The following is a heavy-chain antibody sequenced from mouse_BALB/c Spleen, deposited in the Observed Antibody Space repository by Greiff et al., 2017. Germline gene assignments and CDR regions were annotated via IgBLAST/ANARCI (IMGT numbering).Heavy chain of an antibody. D-gene: IGHD2-14*01. Sequence: VQLQQSGAELVRPGTSVKVSCKASGYAFTNYLIEWVKQRPGQGLEWIGVINPGSGGTNYNEKFKGKATLTADKSSSTAYMQLSSLTSDDSAVYFCARSRYDEGDYYAMDYWGQGTSVTVSS. V-gene: IGHV1-54*01. CDR3: ARSRYDEGDYYAMDY. CDR1: GYAFTNYL. CDR2: INPGSGGT. J-gene: IGHJ4*01.